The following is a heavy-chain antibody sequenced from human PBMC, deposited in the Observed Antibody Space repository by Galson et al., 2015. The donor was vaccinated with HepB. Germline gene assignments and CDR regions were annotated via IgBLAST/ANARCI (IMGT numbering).Heavy chain of an antibody. J-gene: IGHJ6*02. CDR2: INPNSGGP. CDR3: ARQTTTTVIYHGMDV. Sequence: SVKVSCKASGYTFTGYYMHWVRQAPGQGLEWMGGINPNSGGPDYAQKFQGRVTMTRDTSISTAYMELSSLRSDDTAVYYCARQTTTTVIYHGMDVWGQGTTVTVS. CDR1: GYTFTGYY. V-gene: IGHV1-2*02. D-gene: IGHD4-11*01.